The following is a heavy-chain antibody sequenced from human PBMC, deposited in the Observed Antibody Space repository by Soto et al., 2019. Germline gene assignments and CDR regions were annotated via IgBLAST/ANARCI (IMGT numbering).Heavy chain of an antibody. CDR3: ARQINWRDGGA. D-gene: IGHD3-16*01. V-gene: IGHV3-48*02. J-gene: IGHJ5*02. CDR1: GFSLSDHG. Sequence: GGSLRLSCAASGFSLSDHGVNWVRQAPGKGLEWISSVNRGASSLYYAESVKGRFTMSRDDAKNSVYLQMNSLRDEDTAVYYCARQINWRDGGAWGQGTLVTVSS. CDR2: VNRGASSL.